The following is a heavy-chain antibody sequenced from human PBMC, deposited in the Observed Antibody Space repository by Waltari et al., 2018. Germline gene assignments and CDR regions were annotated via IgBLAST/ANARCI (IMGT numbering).Heavy chain of an antibody. J-gene: IGHJ4*02. CDR1: GFTFSSYA. V-gene: IGHV3-23*01. CDR2: ISGSGGRT. D-gene: IGHD2-15*01. CDR3: AKLNVVVVAATKNLPYFDY. Sequence: EVQLLESGGGLVQPGGSLRLSCAASGFTFSSYAMSWVRQAPGKGLEWVSAISGSGGRTYDADSVKGRFTISRDNSKNTLYLQMNSLRAEDTAVYYCAKLNVVVVAATKNLPYFDYWGQGTLVTVSS.